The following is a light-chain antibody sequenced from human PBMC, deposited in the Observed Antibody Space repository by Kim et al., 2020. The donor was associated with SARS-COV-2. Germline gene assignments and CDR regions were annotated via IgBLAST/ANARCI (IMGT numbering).Light chain of an antibody. Sequence: SITISCTGTSSDVGAYKYVSWYQQHPGKAPKLMIYDVTNRPSGVSNRFSGSKSGNTASLTISGLQAEDEADYYCSSYTTNIAPYVVFGGGTKLTVL. V-gene: IGLV2-14*03. CDR2: DVT. J-gene: IGLJ2*01. CDR1: SSDVGAYKY. CDR3: SSYTTNIAPYVV.